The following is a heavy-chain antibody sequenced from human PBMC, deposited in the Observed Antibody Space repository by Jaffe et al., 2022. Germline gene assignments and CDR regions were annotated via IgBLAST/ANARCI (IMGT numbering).Heavy chain of an antibody. CDR3: ARDTLSSSSWPHYYYYYMDV. J-gene: IGHJ6*03. D-gene: IGHD6-13*01. V-gene: IGHV1-69*05. CDR1: GGTFSSYA. Sequence: QVQLVQSGAEVKKPGSSVKVSCKASGGTFSSYAISWVRQAPGQGLEWMGGIIPIFGTANYAQKFQGRVTITTDESTSTAYMELSSLRSEDTAVYYCARDTLSSSSWPHYYYYYMDVWGKGTTVTVSS. CDR2: IIPIFGTA.